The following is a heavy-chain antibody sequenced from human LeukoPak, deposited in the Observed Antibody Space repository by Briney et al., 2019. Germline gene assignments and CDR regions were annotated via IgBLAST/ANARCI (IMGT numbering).Heavy chain of an antibody. J-gene: IGHJ5*02. Sequence: KASETLSLTCTVSGGSIRSYYWSWIRQPAGGGLQWIGRIYASGSTTYNPTLKSRVTMSLDTSKTQFSLRLTSVTAADTAVYYCARDSGTTGEVKFDPWGQGTLVTVSS. CDR2: IYASGST. D-gene: IGHD3-10*01. CDR1: GGSIRSYY. V-gene: IGHV4-4*07. CDR3: ARDSGTTGEVKFDP.